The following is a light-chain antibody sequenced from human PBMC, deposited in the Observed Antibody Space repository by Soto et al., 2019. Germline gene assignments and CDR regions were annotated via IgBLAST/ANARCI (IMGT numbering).Light chain of an antibody. CDR3: QQYNSFAPYS. CDR1: QSISFW. Sequence: DIQMTQSPSTLSASVGDRVTITCRSSQSISFWLAWYQQKPGKAPNLLIYDASTLYSGVPSRFSGSRSGTEFTLTISSLQPDDFGSYYCQQYNSFAPYSFGQGTKLEI. J-gene: IGKJ2*03. CDR2: DAS. V-gene: IGKV1-5*01.